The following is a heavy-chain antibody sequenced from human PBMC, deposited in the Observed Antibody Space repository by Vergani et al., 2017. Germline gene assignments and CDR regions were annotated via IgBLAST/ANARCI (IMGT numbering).Heavy chain of an antibody. CDR1: GFTFNPYG. J-gene: IGHJ5*02. CDR3: ARDLRLLYNRFEP. Sequence: QVQLVESGGVVVQPGRSLRLSCAASGFTFNPYGMHWVRQAPCNRLEGVAVTWYDGNNKQYADSVKARFTISRDKSKSTMYLQMNSLRDEDTGVDYCARDLRLLYNRFEPWGQGTLVTVSS. D-gene: IGHD1-14*01. V-gene: IGHV3-33*01. CDR2: TWYDGNNK.